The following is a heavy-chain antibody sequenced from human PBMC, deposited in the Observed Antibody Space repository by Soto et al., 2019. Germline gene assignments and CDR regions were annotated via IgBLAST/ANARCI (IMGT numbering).Heavy chain of an antibody. D-gene: IGHD3-10*01. V-gene: IGHV3-33*01. J-gene: IGHJ4*02. CDR1: GFTLSSYG. CDR3: ARDHGEVPFFTSYFDY. Sequence: QVQLVESGGGVVQPGRSLRLSCAASGFTLSSYGMHWVRQAPGKGLEWVAVIWYDGSNKYYADSVKGRFTISRDNSKNTLYLQMNSLRAEDTAVYYCARDHGEVPFFTSYFDYWGQGTLVTVSS. CDR2: IWYDGSNK.